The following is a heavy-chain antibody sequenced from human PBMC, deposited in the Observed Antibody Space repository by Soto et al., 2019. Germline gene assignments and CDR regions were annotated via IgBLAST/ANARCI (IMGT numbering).Heavy chain of an antibody. CDR3: ARGDYYDIHNY. J-gene: IGHJ4*02. Sequence: QVQLVQSGAEVKKPGASVKDSCKASGYTFTNYAMHWVRQAPGQRLEWMGWINAGNGNTNYSQKFQGRVTIIRDPTASTAYMKLSSLRSEDTAVDYCARGDYYDIHNYWGEGTLVTFSS. CDR1: GYTFTNYA. D-gene: IGHD3-22*01. V-gene: IGHV1-3*01. CDR2: INAGNGNT.